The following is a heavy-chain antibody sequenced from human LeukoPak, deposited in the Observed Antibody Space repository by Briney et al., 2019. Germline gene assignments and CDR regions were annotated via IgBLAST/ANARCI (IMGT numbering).Heavy chain of an antibody. CDR2: ISAYNGNT. J-gene: IGHJ4*02. V-gene: IGHV1-18*01. CDR3: ARGGYDTLTGYYYQDFDY. Sequence: PRASVKVSCMASGYTFTSYGISWVRQAPGQGLEWMGWISAYNGNTNYAQKLQGRVTMTTDTSTSTAYMELRSLRSDDTAVYYCARGGYDTLTGYYYQDFDYWGQGTLVTVSS. D-gene: IGHD3-9*01. CDR1: GYTFTSYG.